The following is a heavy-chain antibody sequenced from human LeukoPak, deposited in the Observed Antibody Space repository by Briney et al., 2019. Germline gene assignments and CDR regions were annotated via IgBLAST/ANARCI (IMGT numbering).Heavy chain of an antibody. CDR2: ITSSASDI. CDR1: GFTFSDYH. D-gene: IGHD6-13*01. V-gene: IGHV3-11*01. CDR3: AREKPGNRNSWSKDY. J-gene: IGHJ4*02. Sequence: GGSLRLSCAASGFTFSDYHMSWLRQAPGQGLEGFSYITSSASDIYYEDSVKGRFTISRDNAKNSLYLQMNSRRDEDTAVYYCAREKPGNRNSWSKDYWGQGALVTVSS.